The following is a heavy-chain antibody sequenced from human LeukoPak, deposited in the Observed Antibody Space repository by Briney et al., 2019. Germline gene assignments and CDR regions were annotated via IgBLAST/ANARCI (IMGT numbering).Heavy chain of an antibody. Sequence: SETLSLTCTVSGGSVSNASYYWSWIRQPPGKGLDWIGYVYYSGSANYSPSLKSRVTVSVDTSKNQFSLKLTSVTAADTVVYYCARVRYGSGSYYFDNWGQGTLVTVSS. V-gene: IGHV4-61*01. J-gene: IGHJ4*02. CDR1: GGSVSNASYY. CDR3: ARVRYGSGSYYFDN. D-gene: IGHD3-10*01. CDR2: VYYSGSA.